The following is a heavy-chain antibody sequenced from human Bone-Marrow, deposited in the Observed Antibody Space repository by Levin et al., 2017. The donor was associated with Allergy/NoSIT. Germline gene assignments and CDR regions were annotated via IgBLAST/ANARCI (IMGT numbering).Heavy chain of an antibody. J-gene: IGHJ4*02. Sequence: SETLSLTCAVYGGSFSGYYWSWIRQPPGKGLEWIGEINHSGSTNYNPSLKSRVTISVDTSKNQFSLKLSSVTAADTAVYYCARLAAAGTGGVYWGQGTLVTVSS. D-gene: IGHD6-13*01. V-gene: IGHV4-34*01. CDR3: ARLAAAGTGGVY. CDR1: GGSFSGYY. CDR2: INHSGST.